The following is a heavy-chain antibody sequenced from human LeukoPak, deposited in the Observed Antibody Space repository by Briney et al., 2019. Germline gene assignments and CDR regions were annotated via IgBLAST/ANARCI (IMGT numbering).Heavy chain of an antibody. CDR3: ARDNSVEDTAWWFDP. CDR2: INPSGGST. CDR1: GYTFTSYY. D-gene: IGHD4-23*01. J-gene: IGHJ5*02. V-gene: IGHV1-46*01. Sequence: ASVKVSCKASGYTFTSYYMHWVRQAPGQGLEWMGIINPSGGSTSYAQKLQGRVTMTRDMSTSKDYMELSSLRSEDTAVYYCARDNSVEDTAWWFDPWGQGTLVTVSS.